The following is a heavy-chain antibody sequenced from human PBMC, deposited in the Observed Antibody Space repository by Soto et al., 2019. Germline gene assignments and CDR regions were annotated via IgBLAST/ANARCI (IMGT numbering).Heavy chain of an antibody. J-gene: IGHJ6*02. V-gene: IGHV1-18*01. Sequence: ASVKVSCKASGYTFTSYDISWVRQAPGQGLEWMGWISAYNGNTNYAQKLQGRVTMTTDTSTSTAYMELRSLRSDDTAVYYCARALQNMVRGVRYYYYGMDVWGQGTTVTVSS. CDR1: GYTFTSYD. D-gene: IGHD3-10*01. CDR2: ISAYNGNT. CDR3: ARALQNMVRGVRYYYYGMDV.